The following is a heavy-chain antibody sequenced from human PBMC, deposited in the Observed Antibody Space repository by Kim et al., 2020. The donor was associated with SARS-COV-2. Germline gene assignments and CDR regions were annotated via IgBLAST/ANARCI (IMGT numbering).Heavy chain of an antibody. CDR3: ASPRGYSGYDFGY. V-gene: IGHV3-33*01. Sequence: YADSVKGRFTISRDNSKNTLYLQMNSLRAEDTAVYYCASPRGYSGYDFGYWGQGTLVTVSS. D-gene: IGHD5-12*01. J-gene: IGHJ4*02.